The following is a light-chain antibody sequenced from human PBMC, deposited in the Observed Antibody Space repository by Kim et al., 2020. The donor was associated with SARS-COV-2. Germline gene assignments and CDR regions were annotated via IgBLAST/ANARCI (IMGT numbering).Light chain of an antibody. CDR1: SRRSYY. J-gene: IGLJ2*01. Sequence: VAVGQTVMTTCQGDSRRSYYTTWHQQQPGQPTLVVDYDKNNRPSGIPRRFCCACAGNTASLTITGNQADDDADYYCNSRDNNDNVLFGGGTRLTVL. CDR2: DKN. CDR3: NSRDNNDNVL. V-gene: IGLV3-19*01.